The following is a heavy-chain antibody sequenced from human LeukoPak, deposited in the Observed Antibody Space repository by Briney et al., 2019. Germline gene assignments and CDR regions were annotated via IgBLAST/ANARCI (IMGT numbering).Heavy chain of an antibody. Sequence: GSLRLSCSASGFTFSAYAMYWVRQAPGKGLEYVSGISNNGGSSFYADSVKGRFTISRDNSKNTLYLQMSSLRAEDTAVYYCVKITSVTGGDCWGQGTRLTVSS. D-gene: IGHD1-14*01. CDR3: VKITSVTGGDC. J-gene: IGHJ4*02. CDR1: GFTFSAYA. V-gene: IGHV3-64D*09. CDR2: ISNNGGSS.